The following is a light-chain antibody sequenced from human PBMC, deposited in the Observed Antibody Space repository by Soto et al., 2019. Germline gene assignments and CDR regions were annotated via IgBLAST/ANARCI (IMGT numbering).Light chain of an antibody. CDR1: SSDVGGYNY. CDR3: YSYAGSYTVYV. V-gene: IGLV2-11*01. J-gene: IGLJ1*01. Sequence: QSALTQPRSVSGSPGQSVTISCTGTSSDVGGYNYVSWYQQHPGKAPKLMISDVSKRPSGVPDRFFGSKSGNTASLTISGLQAEDEADYYCYSYAGSYTVYVFGTGTKVTVL. CDR2: DVS.